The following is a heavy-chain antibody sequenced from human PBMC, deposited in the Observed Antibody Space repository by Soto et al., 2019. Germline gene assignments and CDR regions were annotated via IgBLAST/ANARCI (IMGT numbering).Heavy chain of an antibody. V-gene: IGHV1-2*02. CDR3: ARVTRSPYAMDV. J-gene: IGHJ6*01. Sequence: ASVKISCKASGYTFTGHYIHWVRQAPGQGPEWMGWINPISGDTEYAQKFQGRVTMTRDTSISTAYMDLRSLIFDATAVYYCARVTRSPYAMDVGGQGTTVTVS. CDR2: INPISGDT. CDR1: GYTFTGHY. D-gene: IGHD2-2*01.